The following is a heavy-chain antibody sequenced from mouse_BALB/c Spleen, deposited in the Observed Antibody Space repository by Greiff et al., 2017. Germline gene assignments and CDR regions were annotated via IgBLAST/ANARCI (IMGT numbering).Heavy chain of an antibody. CDR1: GYSITSDYA. CDR2: ISYSGST. Sequence: VQLKESGPGLVKPSQSLSLTCTVTGYSITSDYAWNWIRQFPGNKLEWMGYISYSGSTSYNPSLKSRISITRDTSKNQFFLQLNSVTTEDTATYYCAKFPHYYGSSYPHWYFDVWGAGTTVTVSS. V-gene: IGHV3-2*02. D-gene: IGHD1-1*01. J-gene: IGHJ1*01. CDR3: AKFPHYYGSSYPHWYFDV.